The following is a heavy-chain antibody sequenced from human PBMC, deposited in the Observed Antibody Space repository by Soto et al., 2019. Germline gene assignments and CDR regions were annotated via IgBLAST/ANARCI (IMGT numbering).Heavy chain of an antibody. CDR1: GGSVSYFY. Sequence: QVRLQESGPGLVRPSETLSLTCTVSGGSVSYFYWAWMRQPPGKGLEWIGYIYFTGATDSNPSLGSRVTISVYTSKNQFSLRLSSVTAADTALYFCARWNEGMDVWGQGTTVTVSS. CDR2: IYFTGAT. V-gene: IGHV4-59*08. CDR3: ARWNEGMDV. J-gene: IGHJ6*02. D-gene: IGHD1-1*01.